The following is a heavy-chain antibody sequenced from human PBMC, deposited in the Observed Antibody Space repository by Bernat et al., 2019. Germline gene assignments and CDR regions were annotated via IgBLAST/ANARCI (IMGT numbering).Heavy chain of an antibody. J-gene: IGHJ4*02. CDR2: ISGSGGST. V-gene: IGHV3-23*04. D-gene: IGHD2-15*01. CDR1: GFTFSSYA. Sequence: VQLVESGGGVVQPGRSLRLSCAASGFTFSSYAMSWVRQAPGKGLEWVSAISGSGGSTYYADSVKGRFTISRDNSKNTLYLQMNSLRAEDTAVYYCAKDLARNKVVAATFDYWGQGTLVTVSS. CDR3: AKDLARNKVVAATFDY.